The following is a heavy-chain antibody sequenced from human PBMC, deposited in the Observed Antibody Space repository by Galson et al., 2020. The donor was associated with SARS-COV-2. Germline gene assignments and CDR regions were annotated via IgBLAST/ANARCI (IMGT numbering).Heavy chain of an antibody. Sequence: GESLKISCAASGFTFSSYEMNWVRQAPGKGLEWVSYISSSGSNIYYADSVKGRFTISRDNAKNALYLQMNSLRAEDTAVYFCARLRGGGYFDYWGQGTLVTVSS. CDR1: GFTFSSYE. CDR3: ARLRGGGYFDY. D-gene: IGHD2-15*01. J-gene: IGHJ4*02. V-gene: IGHV3-48*03. CDR2: ISSSGSNI.